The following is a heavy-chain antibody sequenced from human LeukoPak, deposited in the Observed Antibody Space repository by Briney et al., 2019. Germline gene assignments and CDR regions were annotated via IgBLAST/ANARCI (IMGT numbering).Heavy chain of an antibody. Sequence: PSETLSLTCTVSGGSMSPYHWGWIRQPPGKGLEWTGYIYYSGSTNYNPSLNSRVTISVDTSKNQFSLRLTSVTAADTAIYYCARAVSGRFDYWGQGTLVTVSS. CDR2: IYYSGST. CDR3: ARAVSGRFDY. D-gene: IGHD6-19*01. CDR1: GGSMSPYH. V-gene: IGHV4-59*08. J-gene: IGHJ4*02.